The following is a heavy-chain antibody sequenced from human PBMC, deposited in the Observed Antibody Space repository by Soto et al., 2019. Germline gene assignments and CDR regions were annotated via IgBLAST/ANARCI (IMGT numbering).Heavy chain of an antibody. J-gene: IGHJ6*02. CDR2: IRSKAYGGTT. D-gene: IGHD2-8*01. V-gene: IGHV3-49*03. Sequence: PVGSLRLSCTASGFTFGDYAMSWFRQAPGKGLEWVGFIRSKAYGGTTEYAASVKGRFTISRDDSKSIAYLQMNSLKTEDTAVYYCTREREYCTNGVCYYGYGMDVWGQGTTVTVSS. CDR1: GFTFGDYA. CDR3: TREREYCTNGVCYYGYGMDV.